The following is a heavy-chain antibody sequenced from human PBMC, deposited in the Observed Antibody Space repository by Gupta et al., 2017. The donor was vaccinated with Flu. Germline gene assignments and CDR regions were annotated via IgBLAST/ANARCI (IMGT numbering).Heavy chain of an antibody. J-gene: IGHJ4*02. CDR3: ARDGGSSILWFGSYFDY. D-gene: IGHD2-21*01. CDR1: GSTFSSSG. CDR2: IWYDGSNK. Sequence: QVQLVESGGGVVQPGRSLRLSCAASGSTFSSSGMQWVRTAPGKGLEWVAVIWYDGSNKYYADSVKGRFTISRDNSKNTLYLQMNSLRAEDTAVYYCARDGGSSILWFGSYFDYWGQGTLVTVSS. V-gene: IGHV3-33*01.